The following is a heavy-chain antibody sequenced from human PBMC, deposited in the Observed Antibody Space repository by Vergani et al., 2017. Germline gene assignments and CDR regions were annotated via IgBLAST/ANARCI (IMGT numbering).Heavy chain of an antibody. Sequence: EVQLLESGGGLVQPGGSLRLSCAASGFTFSSYAMSWVRQAPGKGLEWVSAIGTAGDTYYPGSVKGRFTISRENAKNSLYLQMNSLRAGDTAVYYCARAHYYDILTGQYGMDVWGQGTTVTVSS. CDR1: GFTFSSYA. V-gene: IGHV3-13*01. CDR3: ARAHYYDILTGQYGMDV. CDR2: IGTAGDT. J-gene: IGHJ6*02. D-gene: IGHD3-9*01.